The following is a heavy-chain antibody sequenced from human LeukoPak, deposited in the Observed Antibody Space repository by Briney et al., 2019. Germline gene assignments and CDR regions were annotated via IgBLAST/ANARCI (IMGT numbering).Heavy chain of an antibody. J-gene: IGHJ5*02. CDR2: FDPEDGET. Sequence: ASVKVSCKVSGYTLTELSMHWVRQAPGKGLEWMGGFDPEDGETIYAQKFQGRVTMTEDTSTDTAYMELSSLRSEDTAVYYCARRGFGELGFLNWFDPWGQGTLVTVSS. CDR3: ARRGFGELGFLNWFDP. D-gene: IGHD3-10*01. CDR1: GYTLTELS. V-gene: IGHV1-24*01.